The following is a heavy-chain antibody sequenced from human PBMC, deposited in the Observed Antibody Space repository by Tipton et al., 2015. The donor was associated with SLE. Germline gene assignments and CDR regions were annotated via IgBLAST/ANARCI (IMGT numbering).Heavy chain of an antibody. CDR1: GGSISTYY. J-gene: IGHJ4*02. V-gene: IGHV4-59*08. CDR2: IYYSGST. CDR3: ARTGSLYSSGWYQ. Sequence: TLSLTCTLSGGSISTYYWSWIRQPPGKGLEWIGYIYYSGSTNCNPSLKSRVTISVDTSKNQFSLKLSSVPAADTAVYYCARTGSLYSSGWYQWGQGTLVTVSS. D-gene: IGHD6-19*01.